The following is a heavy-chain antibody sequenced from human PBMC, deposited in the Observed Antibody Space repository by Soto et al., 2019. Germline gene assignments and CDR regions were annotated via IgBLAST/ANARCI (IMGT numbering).Heavy chain of an antibody. CDR2: IYYSGST. D-gene: IGHD3-22*01. CDR1: GGSISSGDYY. Sequence: SETLSLTCTVSGGSISSGDYYWSWIRQPPGKGLEWIGYIYYSGSTYYNPSLKSRVTISVDTSKNQFSLKLSSVTAADTAVYYCARSDSSGYSYYFDYWGQGTLVTVSS. V-gene: IGHV4-30-4*01. J-gene: IGHJ4*02. CDR3: ARSDSSGYSYYFDY.